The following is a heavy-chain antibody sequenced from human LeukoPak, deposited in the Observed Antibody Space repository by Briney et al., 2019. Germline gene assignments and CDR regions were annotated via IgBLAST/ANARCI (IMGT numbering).Heavy chain of an antibody. J-gene: IGHJ4*02. CDR3: AKGGYYYDRRFDY. CDR2: ISGSGGST. V-gene: IGHV3-23*01. CDR1: GFTFSSYA. D-gene: IGHD3-22*01. Sequence: GGSLRLSCAASGFTFSSYAMSWVRQAPGKGLVWVSAISGSGGSTYYADSVKGRFTISRDNSKNTLYLQMNSLRAEDTAVYYCAKGGYYYDRRFDYWGQGTLVTVSS.